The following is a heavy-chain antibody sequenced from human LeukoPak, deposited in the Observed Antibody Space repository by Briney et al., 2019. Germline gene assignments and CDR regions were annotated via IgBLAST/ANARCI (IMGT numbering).Heavy chain of an antibody. V-gene: IGHV3-33*05. CDR1: GFTFSSYG. CDR3: AKWRSGRDMDV. D-gene: IGHD3-3*01. J-gene: IGHJ6*03. CDR2: ISHDGTVT. Sequence: GGSLRLSCEASGFTFSSYGMQWVRQAPGMGPEWVSVISHDGTVTHYADSVKGRFTVSRDKSKNTLYLQMNSLRAEDTARYYCAKWRSGRDMDVWGKGTTVTVSS.